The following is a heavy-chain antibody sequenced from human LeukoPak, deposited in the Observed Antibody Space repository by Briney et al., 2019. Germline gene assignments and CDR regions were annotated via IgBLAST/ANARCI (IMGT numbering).Heavy chain of an antibody. CDR2: ISAYNGNT. V-gene: IGHV1-18*01. CDR1: GYTFTSYG. D-gene: IGHD6-13*01. J-gene: IGHJ3*02. Sequence: GASVKVSCKASGYTFTSYGISWVRQAPGQGLEWMGWISAYNGNTNYAQKLQGRVTMTTDTSTSTAYMELRSLRSDDTAVYYCARVVISSSSTHGAFDIWGQGTMVTVPS. CDR3: ARVVISSSSTHGAFDI.